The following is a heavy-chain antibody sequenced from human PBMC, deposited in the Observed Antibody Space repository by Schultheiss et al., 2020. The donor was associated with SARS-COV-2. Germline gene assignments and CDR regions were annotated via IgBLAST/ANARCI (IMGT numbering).Heavy chain of an antibody. CDR3: ARERIYCGGDCYSFLFDY. CDR2: ISYDGSNK. V-gene: IGHV3-30-3*01. J-gene: IGHJ4*02. Sequence: GESLKISCAASGFTFSSYAMHWVRQAPGKGLEWVAVISYDGSNKYYADSVKGRFTISRDNSKNTLYLQMNSLRAEDTAVYYCARERIYCGGDCYSFLFDYWGQGTLVTVSS. CDR1: GFTFSSYA. D-gene: IGHD2-21*01.